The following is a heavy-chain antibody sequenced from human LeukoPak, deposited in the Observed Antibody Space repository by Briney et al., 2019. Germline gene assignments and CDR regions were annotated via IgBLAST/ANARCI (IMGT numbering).Heavy chain of an antibody. D-gene: IGHD5-18*01. CDR2: ISSSVGTI. CDR3: ARGWGYAKVDY. Sequence: GGSLRLSCAASGFTFSDYEMNWVRQAPGKGLEWISFISSSVGTIFYADSVKGRFTISRGNAKNSLYLQMNSLRVEDTAVYYCARGWGYAKVDYWGQGTLVTVSS. V-gene: IGHV3-48*03. J-gene: IGHJ4*02. CDR1: GFTFSDYE.